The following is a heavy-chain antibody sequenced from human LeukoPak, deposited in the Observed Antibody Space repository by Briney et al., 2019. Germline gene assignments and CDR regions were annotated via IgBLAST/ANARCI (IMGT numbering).Heavy chain of an antibody. V-gene: IGHV3-23*01. CDR3: AKVATWTYFDS. CDR2: DDDSGKTT. D-gene: IGHD3/OR15-3a*01. Sequence: RGSLRLSCAASGFTFSSSAMSWVRLAPGKGLGWVSADDDSGKTTYYADSVKGRFTISRDNSKNTLYLQLTSLRVEDTAVYYCAKVATWTYFDSWGQGTLVTVSS. J-gene: IGHJ4*02. CDR1: GFTFSSSA.